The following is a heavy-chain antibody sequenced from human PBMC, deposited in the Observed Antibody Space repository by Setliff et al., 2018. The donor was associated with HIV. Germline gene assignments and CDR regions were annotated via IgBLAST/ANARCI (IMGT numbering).Heavy chain of an antibody. V-gene: IGHV4-61*09. CDR1: GDSISSGSYY. D-gene: IGHD3-16*01. CDR2: IHTSGGA. CDR3: ARRTFGSGRFDP. J-gene: IGHJ5*02. Sequence: SETLSLTCTVSGDSISSGSYYWSWIRQPAGKGLEWIGQIHTSGGANYNPSLKSRITISLDTSKNQFSLNLSSVTAADTAVYYCARRTFGSGRFDPWGQGTLVTVSS.